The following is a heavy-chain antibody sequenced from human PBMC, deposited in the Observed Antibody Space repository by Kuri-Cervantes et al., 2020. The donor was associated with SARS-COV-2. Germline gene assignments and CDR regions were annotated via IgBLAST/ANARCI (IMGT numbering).Heavy chain of an antibody. CDR3: ARVNFMGGHSIGY. CDR2: IKQDGSEK. CDR1: GFTFSSYW. J-gene: IGHJ4*02. Sequence: GEALKTSCAASGFTFSSYWMSWVRQAPGKGLEWVANIKQDGSEKYYVDSVKGRFTISSDNAKNSLYLQMNSLRAEDTAVYYCARVNFMGGHSIGYWGQGTLVTVSS. V-gene: IGHV3-7*01. D-gene: IGHD3-16*01.